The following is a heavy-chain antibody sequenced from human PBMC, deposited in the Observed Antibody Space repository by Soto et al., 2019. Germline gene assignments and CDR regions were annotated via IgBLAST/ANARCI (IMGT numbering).Heavy chain of an antibody. J-gene: IGHJ4*02. CDR2: IVVMSNAA. CDR1: GSTFNNFA. Sequence: QVVLLQSGAEVKEPGSSVRLSCQVSGSTFNNFAFSWVRQAPGQGPEWLGGIVVMSNAADYSQRFQDRVMITADTSTSTLYMELGSLTFDDTAVYYCERAIKRWEVNYYFDYWGQGTLVTVSS. V-gene: IGHV1-69*06. D-gene: IGHD1-26*01. CDR3: ERAIKRWEVNYYFDY.